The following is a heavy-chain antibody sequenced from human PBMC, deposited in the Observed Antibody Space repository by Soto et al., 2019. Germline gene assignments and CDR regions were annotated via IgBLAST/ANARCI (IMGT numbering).Heavy chain of an antibody. CDR1: GFTFSSYG. V-gene: IGHV3-30*18. CDR2: ISYDGSNK. CDR3: AKSLWVYGDYLPYFDY. Sequence: QVQLVESGGGVVQPGRSLRLSCAASGFTFSSYGMHWVRQAPGKGLEWVAVISYDGSNKYYADSVKGRFTISRDNSKNTLYVQMNSLRAEDTAVYYCAKSLWVYGDYLPYFDYWGQGTLVTVSS. D-gene: IGHD4-17*01. J-gene: IGHJ4*02.